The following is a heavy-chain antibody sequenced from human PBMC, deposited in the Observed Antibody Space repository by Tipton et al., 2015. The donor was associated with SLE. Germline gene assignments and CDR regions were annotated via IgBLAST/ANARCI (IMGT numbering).Heavy chain of an antibody. CDR2: IYYSGNS. J-gene: IGHJ6*03. CDR3: ARVVNTYYFYMDV. Sequence: TLSLTCTVSGGPISSGGYYWSWVRQLPGRGLEWIGYIYYSGNSNYNPSLKSRVTISVATSKSQVPLKLTSVTAADTAVYFCARVVNTYYFYMDVWGKGTTVTVSS. D-gene: IGHD6-6*01. V-gene: IGHV4-31*03. CDR1: GGPISSGGYY.